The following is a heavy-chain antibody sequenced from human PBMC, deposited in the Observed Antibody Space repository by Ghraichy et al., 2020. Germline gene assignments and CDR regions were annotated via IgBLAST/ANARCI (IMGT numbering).Heavy chain of an antibody. CDR2: ISGSGGST. J-gene: IGHJ5*02. Sequence: GGSLRLSCAASGFTFSSYAMSWVRQAPGKGLEWVSAISGSGGSTYYADSVKGRFTISRDNSKNTLYLQMNSLRAEDTAVYYCAKDILTGYPRGNNWFDPWGQGTLVTVSS. D-gene: IGHD3-9*01. V-gene: IGHV3-23*01. CDR3: AKDILTGYPRGNNWFDP. CDR1: GFTFSSYA.